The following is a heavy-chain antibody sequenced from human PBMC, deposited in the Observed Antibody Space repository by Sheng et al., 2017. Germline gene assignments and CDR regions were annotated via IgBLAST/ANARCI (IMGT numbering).Heavy chain of an antibody. V-gene: IGHV1-18*01. J-gene: IGHJ4*02. CDR2: ISAYNGNT. Sequence: QVQLVQSGAEVKKPGASVKVSCKASGYTFTSYGISWVRQAPGQGLEWMGWISAYNGNTNYAQKLQGRVTMTTDTSTSTAYMELRSLRSDDTAVYYCARDRCSSTSCYWRWAQYYFDYWGQGTLVTVSS. CDR1: GYTFTSYG. D-gene: IGHD2-2*01. CDR3: ARDRCSSTSCYWRWAQYYFDY.